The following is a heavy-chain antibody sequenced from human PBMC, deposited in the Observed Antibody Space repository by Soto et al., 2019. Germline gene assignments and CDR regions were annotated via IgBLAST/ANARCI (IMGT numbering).Heavy chain of an antibody. V-gene: IGHV4-59*01. J-gene: IGHJ3*02. Sequence: PSETLSLTCTVSGGSISSYYWSCIRQPPGKGLEWIGYIYYSGSTNYNPSLKSRVTISVDTSKNQFSLKLSSVTAADTAVYYCARELRGDAFDIWGQGTMVTVSS. CDR2: IYYSGST. D-gene: IGHD3-10*01. CDR1: GGSISSYY. CDR3: ARELRGDAFDI.